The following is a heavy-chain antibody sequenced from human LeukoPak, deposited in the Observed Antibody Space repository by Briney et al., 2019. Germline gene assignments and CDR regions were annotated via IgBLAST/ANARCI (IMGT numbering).Heavy chain of an antibody. CDR2: INPNSGGT. CDR1: GYTFTGYY. CDR3: AREAGIVAHFDY. Sequence: ASVKASCKASGYTFTGYYMHWVRQAPGQGLEWMGWINPNSGGTNYAQKFQGRVTMTRDTSISTAYMELSRLRSDDTAVYYCAREAGIVAHFDYWGQGTLVTVSS. D-gene: IGHD5-12*01. J-gene: IGHJ4*02. V-gene: IGHV1-2*02.